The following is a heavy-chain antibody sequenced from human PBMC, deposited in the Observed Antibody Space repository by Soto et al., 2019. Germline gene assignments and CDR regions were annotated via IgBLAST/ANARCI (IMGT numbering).Heavy chain of an antibody. CDR2: INADNGNT. V-gene: IGHV1-3*01. D-gene: IGHD3-22*01. J-gene: IGHJ4*02. CDR3: ATDPHYYDTTGYCLDN. CDR1: GYTFTTYA. Sequence: QVRLVQSGAEVKKPGASVKVSCKASGYTFTTYAIHWVRQAPGQSPEWMGWINADNGNTRYSQKFQGRITITRDTSASAAYTELSSLRSDDTAVYYCATDPHYYDTTGYCLDNWGQGTLVTVSS.